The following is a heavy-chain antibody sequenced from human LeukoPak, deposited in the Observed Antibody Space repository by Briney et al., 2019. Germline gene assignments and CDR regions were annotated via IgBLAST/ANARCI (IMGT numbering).Heavy chain of an antibody. CDR3: ARENYCTNGVCWAFDP. Sequence: SETLCLTCTVSGGSISSSDYYWGWIRQPPGKGLEWIGNIYYTGSTSYNSSLKSRVTISIDTSKNQFSLQLSSVTAADTAVYFCARENYCTNGVCWAFDPWGQGTLVTVSS. J-gene: IGHJ5*02. D-gene: IGHD2-8*01. CDR1: GGSISSSDYY. CDR2: IYYTGST. V-gene: IGHV4-39*07.